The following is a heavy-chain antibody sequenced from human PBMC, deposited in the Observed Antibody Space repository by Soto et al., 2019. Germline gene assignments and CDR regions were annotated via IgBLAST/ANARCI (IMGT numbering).Heavy chain of an antibody. CDR1: GFTFSIYW. D-gene: IGHD7-27*01. J-gene: IGHJ4*02. CDR2: INSDGSST. CDR3: ASSLLTPFDY. Sequence: EVQLVESGGGLVQPGGSLRLSCAASGFTFSIYWMHWVRQAPGKGLVWVSRINSDGSSTSYADSVKGRFTISRDNAKNTLYLQMNSLSAEDTAVDYCASSLLTPFDYWGQGTLVTVSS. V-gene: IGHV3-74*01.